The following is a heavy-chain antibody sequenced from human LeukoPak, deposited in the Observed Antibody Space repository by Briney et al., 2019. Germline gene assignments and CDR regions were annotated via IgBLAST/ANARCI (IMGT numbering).Heavy chain of an antibody. CDR3: ARDLAVAGTNYFDF. Sequence: KSSETLSLTCTVSGGSISSGGYYWSWIRQHPGKGLEWIGYIYYSGSTYYNPSLKSRVTISVDTSKNQFSLKLSSVTAADTAVYYCARDLAVAGTNYFDFWGQGVLVTVSS. D-gene: IGHD6-19*01. J-gene: IGHJ4*02. CDR1: GGSISSGGYY. CDR2: IYYSGST. V-gene: IGHV4-31*03.